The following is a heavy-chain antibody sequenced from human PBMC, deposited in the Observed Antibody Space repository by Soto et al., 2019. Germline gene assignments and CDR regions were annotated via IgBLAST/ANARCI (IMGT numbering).Heavy chain of an antibody. Sequence: TPSLTSTVSGGSISSCGYYWSWVRHHPGQGLEWIGYIYYSGSTHYNPSLKSRVTMAVDTSQNQFSLKLSSVTAADTAVYYCARDRSGFYFDSWGQGDLVTVPQ. D-gene: IGHD3-22*01. J-gene: IGHJ4*02. CDR1: GGSISSCGYY. CDR2: IYYSGST. CDR3: ARDRSGFYFDS. V-gene: IGHV4-31*03.